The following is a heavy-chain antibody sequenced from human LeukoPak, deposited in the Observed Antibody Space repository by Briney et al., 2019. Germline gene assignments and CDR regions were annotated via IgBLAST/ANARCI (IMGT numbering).Heavy chain of an antibody. CDR1: GGSLTNYY. Sequence: SETLSLTCTVSGGSLTNYYWSWIRQAPGKALEWIGYIWYNGGTNYNPSLNSRITISVDTSRNQFSLKLSSVTAADTAVYYCARPHIAVAGTGDNWYFDLWGRGTLVTVSS. CDR2: IWYNGGT. V-gene: IGHV4-59*08. J-gene: IGHJ2*01. D-gene: IGHD6-19*01. CDR3: ARPHIAVAGTGDNWYFDL.